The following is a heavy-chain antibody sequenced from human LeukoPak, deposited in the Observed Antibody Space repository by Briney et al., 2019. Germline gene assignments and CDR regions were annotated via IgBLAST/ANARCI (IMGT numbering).Heavy chain of an antibody. CDR2: MNPGSGNT. CDR1: GYTFTTHH. V-gene: IGHV1-8*01. Sequence: ASVKVSCKASGYTFTTHHINWVRQATGQGFEWIGWMNPGSGNTEYAQKFQGRVTMTWDTSINTAYMELSSLRSEDTAVYYCARGRPTNLHGIYWGQGTLVTVSS. CDR3: ARGRPTNLHGIY. J-gene: IGHJ4*02. D-gene: IGHD1-14*01.